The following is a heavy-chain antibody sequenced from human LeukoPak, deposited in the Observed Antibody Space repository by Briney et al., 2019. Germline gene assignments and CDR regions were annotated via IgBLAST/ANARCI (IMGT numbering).Heavy chain of an antibody. CDR1: GFTFSSYG. CDR2: IWYDGSNK. V-gene: IGHV3-33*01. J-gene: IGHJ4*02. Sequence: PRGSLRLSCAASGFTFSSYGMHWVRQAPGKGLEWVAVIWYDGSNKYYADSVKGRFTISRDNSKNTLYLQMNSLRAEDTAVYYCARDGTVGYFDYWGQGTLVTVSS. D-gene: IGHD4-17*01. CDR3: ARDGTVGYFDY.